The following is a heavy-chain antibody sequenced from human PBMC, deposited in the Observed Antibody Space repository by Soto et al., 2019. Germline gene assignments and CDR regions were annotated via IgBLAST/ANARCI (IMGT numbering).Heavy chain of an antibody. CDR1: GYNFIGYY. Sequence: VASVKVSCKASGYNFIGYYVFWVRKAPGQGLEWMGWINPKSGATKYAEKFQGRATMTRDTSISTAYMELSGLRFDDRAVYYCARVRKLQFLEWSSQVGNWFDRWGQGTLITVSS. V-gene: IGHV1-2*02. J-gene: IGHJ5*02. D-gene: IGHD3-3*01. CDR3: ARVRKLQFLEWSSQVGNWFDR. CDR2: INPKSGAT.